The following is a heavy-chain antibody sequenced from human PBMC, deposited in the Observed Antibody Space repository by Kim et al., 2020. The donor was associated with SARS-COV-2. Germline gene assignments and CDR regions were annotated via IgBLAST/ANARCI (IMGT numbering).Heavy chain of an antibody. J-gene: IGHJ6*02. V-gene: IGHV1-18*01. D-gene: IGHD3-22*01. CDR3: ARERGRYYDSSGTYYYYGMDV. CDR1: GYTFTSYG. CDR2: ISAYNGNT. Sequence: ASVKVSCKASGYTFTSYGISWVRQAPGQGLEWMGWISAYNGNTNYAQKLQGRVTMTTDTSTSTAYMELRSLRSDDTAVYYCARERGRYYDSSGTYYYYGMDVRGRGTTVTVSS.